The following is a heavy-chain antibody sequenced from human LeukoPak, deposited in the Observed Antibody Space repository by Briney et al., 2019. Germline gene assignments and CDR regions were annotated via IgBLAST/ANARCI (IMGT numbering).Heavy chain of an antibody. D-gene: IGHD6-6*01. CDR3: ARVPHSSSSEWFDP. J-gene: IGHJ5*02. CDR2: IYHSGST. Sequence: PSETLSLTCTVSGYSISSGYYWGWIRQPPGKGLDWIGSIYHSGSTYYNPSLKSRVTISVDTSKNQFSLKLSSVTAAATAVFYCARVPHSSSSEWFDPWGQGTLVTVSS. V-gene: IGHV4-38-2*02. CDR1: GYSISSGYY.